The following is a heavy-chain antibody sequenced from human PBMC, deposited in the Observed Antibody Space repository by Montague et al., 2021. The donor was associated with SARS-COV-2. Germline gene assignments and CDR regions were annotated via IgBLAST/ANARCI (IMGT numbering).Heavy chain of an antibody. Sequence: SETLSLTCAVSGGSIRSYYWSRIRQSPGNGLEWIGYVHYTGSTKYNPSLKTRVTLSLDTPKDHFSLRLNSVTAADTAVYYCARAQNICFIANCVNYFDLWGLGALVSVSS. D-gene: IGHD1-1*01. CDR2: VHYTGST. CDR3: ARAQNICFIANCVNYFDL. CDR1: GGSIRSYY. J-gene: IGHJ4*02. V-gene: IGHV4-59*01.